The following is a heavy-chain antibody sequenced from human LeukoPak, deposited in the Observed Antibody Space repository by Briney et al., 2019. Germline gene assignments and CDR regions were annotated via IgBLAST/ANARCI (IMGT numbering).Heavy chain of an antibody. D-gene: IGHD3-3*01. CDR3: ARGPFKAYYDFCSGPRRNYYYAMDV. V-gene: IGHV4-31*03. CDR1: GGSISSGGYY. CDR2: IYYSGNT. Sequence: SRTLSLTCTVSGGSISSGGYYWSWIRQHPGQGLEWIGYIYYSGNTYYNPSLKSRVTISVDTSKNQCSLKLSSVATTDTALYYCARGPFKAYYDFCSGPRRNYYYAMDVWGQGTTVTVSS. J-gene: IGHJ6*02.